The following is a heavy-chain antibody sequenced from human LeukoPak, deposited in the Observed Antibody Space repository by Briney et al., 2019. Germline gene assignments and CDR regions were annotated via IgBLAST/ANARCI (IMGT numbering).Heavy chain of an antibody. J-gene: IGHJ4*02. CDR3: ARPTVRYFDWANDY. D-gene: IGHD3-9*01. CDR2: MSYSGRT. CDR1: GGSISISNYY. V-gene: IGHV4-39*07. Sequence: PSETLSLTCTVSGGSISISNYYWGWIRQPPGKGLEWIGSMSYSGRTYYNPSLKTRFTVSLDTSKNQFSLKLSSVTADDTAVYYCARPTVRYFDWANDYWGQGTLVTVSS.